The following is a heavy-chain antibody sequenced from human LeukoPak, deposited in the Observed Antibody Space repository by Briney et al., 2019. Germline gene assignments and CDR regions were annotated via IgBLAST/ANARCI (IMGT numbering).Heavy chain of an antibody. Sequence: GDSLRLSCAASGFAFTKYWMTWVRQAPGKGLEWVGNIKQDGSDKNYMDSVKGRFTISRDNTKNSVYLQMNSLRAEDTAVYYCAREYYGDYVGWFDPWGQGTLVTVSS. CDR3: AREYYGDYVGWFDP. J-gene: IGHJ5*02. CDR2: IKQDGSDK. CDR1: GFAFTKYW. D-gene: IGHD4-17*01. V-gene: IGHV3-7*01.